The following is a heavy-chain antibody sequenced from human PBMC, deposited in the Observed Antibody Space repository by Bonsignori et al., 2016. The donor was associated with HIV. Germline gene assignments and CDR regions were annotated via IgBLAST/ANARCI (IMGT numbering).Heavy chain of an antibody. J-gene: IGHJ4*02. V-gene: IGHV4-39*07. CDR3: ARVVATWIQLWQGGYFDY. D-gene: IGHD5-18*01. Sequence: RQAPGKGLEWIGSIYYSGSTYYNPSLKSRVTISVDTSKNQFSLKLSSVTAADTAVYYCARVVATWIQLWQGGYFDYWGQGTLVTVSS. CDR2: IYYSGST.